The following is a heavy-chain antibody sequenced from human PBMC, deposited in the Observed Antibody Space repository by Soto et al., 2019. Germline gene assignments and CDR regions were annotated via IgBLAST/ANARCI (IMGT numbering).Heavy chain of an antibody. CDR1: GGSISSYY. V-gene: IGHV4-59*01. J-gene: IGHJ4*02. Sequence: SETLSLTCTVSGGSISSYYWSWIRQPPGKGLEWIGYIYYSGSTNYNPSLKSRVTISVDTSKNQFSLKLSSVTAADTAVYYYARAGGDYGFDYWGQGTLVTVSS. CDR2: IYYSGST. D-gene: IGHD4-17*01. CDR3: ARAGGDYGFDY.